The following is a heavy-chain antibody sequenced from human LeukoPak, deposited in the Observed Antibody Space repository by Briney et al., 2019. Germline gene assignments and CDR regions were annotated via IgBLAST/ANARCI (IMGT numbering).Heavy chain of an antibody. V-gene: IGHV1-69*05. D-gene: IGHD2-2*01. CDR1: GGTFSSYA. J-gene: IGHJ5*02. CDR2: IIPIFDTA. Sequence: SVKVSCKASGGTFSSYAISWVRQAPGQGLEWMGRIIPIFDTANYAQKFQGRVTITTDESTTTAYMELSSLRSEDTAVYYCASVDCSSTSCYGGGWLDPWGQGTLVTVSS. CDR3: ASVDCSSTSCYGGGWLDP.